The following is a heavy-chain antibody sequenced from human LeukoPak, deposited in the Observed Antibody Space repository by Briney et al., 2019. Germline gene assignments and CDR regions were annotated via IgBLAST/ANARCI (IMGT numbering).Heavy chain of an antibody. CDR1: GFTFSSYA. CDR3: AKDGHCGGDCYVSEYFQH. J-gene: IGHJ1*01. CDR2: ISWNSGSI. D-gene: IGHD2-21*02. V-gene: IGHV3-9*01. Sequence: GGSLRLSCAASGFTFSSYAMHWVRQAPGKGLEWVSGISWNSGSIGYADSVKGRFTISRDNAKNSLYLQMNSLRAEDTALCYCAKDGHCGGDCYVSEYFQHWGQGTLVTVSS.